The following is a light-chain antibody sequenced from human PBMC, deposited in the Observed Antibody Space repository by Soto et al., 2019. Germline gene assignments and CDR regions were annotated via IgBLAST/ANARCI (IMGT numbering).Light chain of an antibody. CDR2: GAS. CDR3: QQLNSYPIT. J-gene: IGKJ5*01. CDR1: QSLGTNY. Sequence: EIVLTQSPGTLSLSPGERATLSCRASQSLGTNYLAWYQQKPGQAPRLLIYGASSRATGIPDRFSGSGSGADFTLTISRLEPEDFGTYYCQQLNSYPITFGQGTRLEIK. V-gene: IGKV3-20*01.